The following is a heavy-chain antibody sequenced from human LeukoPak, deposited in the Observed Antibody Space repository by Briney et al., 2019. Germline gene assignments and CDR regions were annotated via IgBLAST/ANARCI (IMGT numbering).Heavy chain of an antibody. J-gene: IGHJ3*02. CDR3: ARSPAGNSFDI. Sequence: SETLSLTCTVTGGSISGYYWSWVRQSAGKGLEWLGRIFITGTTTYNPSLKSRVTISVDKSRNQFSLKLNSVTATDTAVYYCARSPAGNSFDIWGQGTVAIVSS. CDR2: IFITGTT. CDR1: GGSISGYY. V-gene: IGHV4-4*07. D-gene: IGHD2/OR15-2a*01.